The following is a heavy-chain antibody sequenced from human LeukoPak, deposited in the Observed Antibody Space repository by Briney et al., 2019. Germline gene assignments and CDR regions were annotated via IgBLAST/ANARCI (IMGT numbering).Heavy chain of an antibody. CDR3: ARRGDGDPRADY. D-gene: IGHD4-17*01. V-gene: IGHV3-33*08. CDR1: GFTFSSYG. J-gene: IGHJ4*02. CDR2: IWYDGSNK. Sequence: PGGSLRLSCSASGFTFSSYGMHWVRQAPGKGLEWLAVIWYDGSNKYYADSVKGRFTISRDNSKNTLYLQMNSLRAEDTAVYYCARRGDGDPRADYWGQGTLVTVSS.